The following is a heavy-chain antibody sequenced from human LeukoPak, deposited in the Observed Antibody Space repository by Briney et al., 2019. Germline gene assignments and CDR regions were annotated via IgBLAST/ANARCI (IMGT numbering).Heavy chain of an antibody. J-gene: IGHJ4*02. D-gene: IGHD3-9*01. V-gene: IGHV3-53*01. CDR3: ARNYYDILTGYRN. CDR1: GFTVSSNY. CDR2: IYSGGST. Sequence: GGSLRLSCAASGFTVSSNYMSWVRQAPGKGLEWVSVIYSGGSTYYADSVKGRFTISRDNSKNTLYLQMNSLRAEDTAVYYCARNYYDILTGYRNWGQGTLVTVSS.